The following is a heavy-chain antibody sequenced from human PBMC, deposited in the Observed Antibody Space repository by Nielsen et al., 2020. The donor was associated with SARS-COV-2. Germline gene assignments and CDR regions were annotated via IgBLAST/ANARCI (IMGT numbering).Heavy chain of an antibody. CDR1: GYSFTSYW. CDR3: ASGRYDSSGYAVQTDV. J-gene: IGHJ6*02. CDR2: IYPGDSAT. D-gene: IGHD3-22*01. Sequence: GESLKISCKGSGYSFTSYWIGWVRQMPGKGLEWMGIIYPGDSATRYSPSFQGQVTISADNSISTAYLQWSSLKASDTAMYYCASGRYDSSGYAVQTDVWGQGTTVTVSS. V-gene: IGHV5-51*01.